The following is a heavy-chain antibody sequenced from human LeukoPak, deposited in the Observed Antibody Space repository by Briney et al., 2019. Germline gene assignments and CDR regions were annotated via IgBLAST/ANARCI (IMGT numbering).Heavy chain of an antibody. V-gene: IGHV4-39*07. Sequence: SETLSLTCTVSGGSISSSSYYWGWIRQPPGKGLEWIGSIYYSGSTNYNPSLKSRVTISVDTSKNQFSLKLSSVTAADTAVYYCARFGGGNFDYWGQGTLVTVSS. CDR3: ARFGGGNFDY. J-gene: IGHJ4*02. CDR2: IYYSGST. CDR1: GGSISSSSYY. D-gene: IGHD4-23*01.